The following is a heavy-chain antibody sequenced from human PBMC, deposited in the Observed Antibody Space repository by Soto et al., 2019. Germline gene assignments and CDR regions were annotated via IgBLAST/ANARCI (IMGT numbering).Heavy chain of an antibody. CDR1: GGTFSSYT. D-gene: IGHD2-15*01. J-gene: IGHJ4*02. V-gene: IGHV1-69*02. CDR3: ARGCPYCSWGSFYSFCFYY. CDR2: IIPILGIA. Sequence: QVQLVQSGAEVKKPGSSVKVSCKASGGTFSSYTISWMRQAPGQGLEWMGRIIPILGIANYAQKFQGRVMITADKSTSTAYMELSSLRSEDTAVYYCARGCPYCSWGSFYSFCFYYWRQGTLVTVSS.